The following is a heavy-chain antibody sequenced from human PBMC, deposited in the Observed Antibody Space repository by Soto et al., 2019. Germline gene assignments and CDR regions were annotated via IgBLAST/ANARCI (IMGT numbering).Heavy chain of an antibody. CDR3: AKNVDGTIFGVVIPFDY. CDR2: ISGSGGST. CDR1: GFTFSSYA. J-gene: IGHJ4*02. D-gene: IGHD3-3*01. Sequence: PGGSLRLSCAASGFTFSSYAVSWVRQAPGKGLEWVSAISGSGGSTYYADSVKGRFTISRDNSKNTLYLQMNSLRAEDTAVYYCAKNVDGTIFGVVIPFDYWGQGTLVTVSS. V-gene: IGHV3-23*01.